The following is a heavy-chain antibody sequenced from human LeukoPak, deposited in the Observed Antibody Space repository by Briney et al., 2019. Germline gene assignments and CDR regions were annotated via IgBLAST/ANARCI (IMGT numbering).Heavy chain of an antibody. V-gene: IGHV1-18*01. CDR2: ISTYTGNT. CDR3: ARDLMSSYYYDGSFNY. D-gene: IGHD3-22*01. Sequence: ASVKVSCKTSGYTFSSYGVSWVRQAPGQGLEWVGWISTYTGNTAFAQKFQGRVTMTTDTSTSTAYMELGSLRSDDTAVYYCARDLMSSYYYDGSFNYWGQGTLVSVSS. J-gene: IGHJ4*02. CDR1: GYTFSSYG.